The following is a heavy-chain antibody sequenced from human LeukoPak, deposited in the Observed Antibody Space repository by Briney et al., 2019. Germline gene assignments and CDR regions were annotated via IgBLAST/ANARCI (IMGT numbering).Heavy chain of an antibody. V-gene: IGHV4-39*01. D-gene: IGHD6-6*01. CDR3: AHTARMYSSAFS. J-gene: IGHJ4*02. CDR2: IFYSGST. CDR1: GGSISGSNFY. Sequence: SETLSLTCTVSGGSISGSNFYRGWVRQPPGKGLEWIGNIFYSGSTYYNPSLKSRVTISVDTSKNQFSLRLNSVTAADTAVYYCAHTARMYSSAFSWGQGTLVTVSS.